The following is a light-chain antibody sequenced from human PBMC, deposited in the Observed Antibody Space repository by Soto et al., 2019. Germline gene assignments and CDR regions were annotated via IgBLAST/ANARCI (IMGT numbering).Light chain of an antibody. CDR1: SSNIGNNY. CDR3: GTWDSSLSAVV. CDR2: DNH. Sequence: QSVLTQPPSVSAAPGQKVTISCSGSSSNIGNNYVSWYQQLPGTAPKLFIYDNHKRPSGIPDRFSGSKSGTSATLGITGLQTGDEADYYCGTWDSSLSAVVFGGGTKLTVL. J-gene: IGLJ2*01. V-gene: IGLV1-51*01.